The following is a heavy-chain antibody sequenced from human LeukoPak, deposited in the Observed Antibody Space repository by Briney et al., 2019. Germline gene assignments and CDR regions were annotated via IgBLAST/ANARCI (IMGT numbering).Heavy chain of an antibody. CDR2: ISIDGNNK. CDR3: AKDQSQ. Sequence: GGSLRLSCAASGFAFSSYAMSWVRQAPRKGLEWVAVISIDGNNKYYGDSVKGRFTISRDNSKNTLYLQINSLRPEDTAVYYCAKDQSQWGQGTLVIVSS. CDR1: GFAFSSYA. V-gene: IGHV3-30*18. J-gene: IGHJ4*02.